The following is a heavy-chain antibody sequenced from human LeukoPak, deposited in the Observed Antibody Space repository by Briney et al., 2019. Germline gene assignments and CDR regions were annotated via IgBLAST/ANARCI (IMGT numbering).Heavy chain of an antibody. CDR1: GGSFSNYY. Sequence: PSETPSLTCAVYGGSFSNYYWTWIRQTPGRGLEWIGEISHTGDITNYNPSLKSRVTISVDSSKKQFSLKVTSVTAADTGVYYCAGVPDITARPCDSWGPGILVTVSS. J-gene: IGHJ4*02. CDR3: AGVPDITARPCDS. V-gene: IGHV4-34*01. CDR2: ISHTGDIT. D-gene: IGHD1-1*01.